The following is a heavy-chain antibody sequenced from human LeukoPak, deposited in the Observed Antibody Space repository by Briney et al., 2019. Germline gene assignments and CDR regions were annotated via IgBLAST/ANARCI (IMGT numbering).Heavy chain of an antibody. CDR3: AKDSSGYSCYNLGSFDY. V-gene: IGHV3-30*02. CDR1: GFTFSSYG. D-gene: IGHD5-12*01. CDR2: IRYGGSNK. Sequence: GGSLRLSCAASGFTFSSYGMHWVRQAPGKGLEWVAFIRYGGSNKYYADSVKGRFTISRDNSKNTLYLQMNSLRAEDTAVYYCAKDSSGYSCYNLGSFDYWGQGTLVTVSS. J-gene: IGHJ4*02.